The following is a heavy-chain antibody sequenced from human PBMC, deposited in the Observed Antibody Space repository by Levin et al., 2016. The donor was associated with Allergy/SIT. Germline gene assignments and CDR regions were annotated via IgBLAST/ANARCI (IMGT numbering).Heavy chain of an antibody. V-gene: IGHV4-59*01. CDR1: GGSISSYY. CDR2: IYYSGST. Sequence: SETLSLTCTVSGGSISSYYWSWIRQPPGKGLEWIGYIYYSGSTKYNSSLKSRVTISVDTSKNQFSLKLSSVTAADTAVYYCARGPLPPYFDYWGQGNPGHRLL. CDR3: ARGPLPPYFDY. J-gene: IGHJ4*02.